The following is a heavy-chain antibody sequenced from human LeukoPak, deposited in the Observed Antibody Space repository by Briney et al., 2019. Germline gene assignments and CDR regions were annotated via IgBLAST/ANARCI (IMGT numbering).Heavy chain of an antibody. J-gene: IGHJ5*02. D-gene: IGHD3-10*01. V-gene: IGHV1-18*01. CDR1: GYTFTSYG. CDR2: ISAYNGNT. Sequence: ASVKVSCKASGYTFTSYGISWVRQAPGQGLEWMGWISAYNGNTNYAQKFQGRVTITRNTSISTAYMELSSLRSEDTAVYYCARSGFGSGISFDLWGQGTLVTVSS. CDR3: ARSGFGSGISFDL.